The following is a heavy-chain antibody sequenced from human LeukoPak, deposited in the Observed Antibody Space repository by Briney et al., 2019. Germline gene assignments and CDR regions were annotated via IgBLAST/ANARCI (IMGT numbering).Heavy chain of an antibody. CDR3: ASHYYGSGRGFDY. Sequence: GGSLRLSCAASGFTFSTYSMNWVRQAPGKGLEWVSSISSSGSYIYYADSVKGRFTISRDNAKNSLYLQMNSLRAEDTAVYYCASHYYGSGRGFDYWGQGTLVTVSS. J-gene: IGHJ4*02. D-gene: IGHD3-10*01. CDR2: ISSSGSYI. V-gene: IGHV3-21*01. CDR1: GFTFSTYS.